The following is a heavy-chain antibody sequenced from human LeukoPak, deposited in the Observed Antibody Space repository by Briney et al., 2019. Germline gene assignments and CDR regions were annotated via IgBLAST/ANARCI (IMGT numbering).Heavy chain of an antibody. V-gene: IGHV4-59*11. CDR1: GGSISSHY. Sequence: SETLSLTCIVSGGSISSHYWSWIRQPPGKGLECIGNIYYSGSTNYNPSLKSRVTISMDTSKNQFSLKLSSVTAADTAVYYCARGPGMATIKDWGQGTLVTVSS. D-gene: IGHD5-24*01. J-gene: IGHJ4*02. CDR3: ARGPGMATIKD. CDR2: IYYSGST.